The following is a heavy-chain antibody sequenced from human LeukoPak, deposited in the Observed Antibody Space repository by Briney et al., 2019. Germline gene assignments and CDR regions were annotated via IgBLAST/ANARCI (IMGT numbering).Heavy chain of an antibody. Sequence: SGTLSLTCAVSGGSISSDKCWSWVRQPPGKGLEWIGEIYHNGSTKNNPSLKSRVTISADRSKNQFSLKLSSVTAADTAVYYCARGLGVGSYELDYWGQGTLVTVSS. D-gene: IGHD1-26*01. V-gene: IGHV4-4*02. CDR2: IYHNGST. CDR3: ARGLGVGSYELDY. J-gene: IGHJ4*02. CDR1: GGSISSDKC.